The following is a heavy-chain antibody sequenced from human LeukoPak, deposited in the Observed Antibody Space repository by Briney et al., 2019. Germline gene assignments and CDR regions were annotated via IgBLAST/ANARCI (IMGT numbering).Heavy chain of an antibody. CDR3: ASSRKTNYYYMDV. CDR2: INPNSGGT. Sequence: ASVKVSCKASGYTFTSYYMHWVRQAPGQGLEWMGWINPNSGGTNYAQKFQGRVTMTRDTSISTAYMELSRLRSDDTAVYYCASSRKTNYYYMDVWGKGTTVTVSS. CDR1: GYTFTSYY. V-gene: IGHV1-2*02. J-gene: IGHJ6*03.